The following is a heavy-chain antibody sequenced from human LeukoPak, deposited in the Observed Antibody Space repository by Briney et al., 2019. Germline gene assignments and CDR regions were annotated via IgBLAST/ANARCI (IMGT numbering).Heavy chain of an antibody. V-gene: IGHV4-34*01. D-gene: IGHD2-2*01. Sequence: PSETLSLTCAVYGGSFSGYYWSWIRQPPGKGLEWIGEINHSGSTNYNPSLKSRVTISVDTSKNQFSLKLSSVTAADTAVYYCACLYCSSTRTTSYLDYWGQGTLVTVSS. CDR3: ACLYCSSTRTTSYLDY. J-gene: IGHJ4*02. CDR2: INHSGST. CDR1: GGSFSGYY.